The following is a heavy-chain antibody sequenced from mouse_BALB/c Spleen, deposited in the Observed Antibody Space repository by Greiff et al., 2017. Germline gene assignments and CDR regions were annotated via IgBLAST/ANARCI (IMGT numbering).Heavy chain of an antibody. Sequence: EVQLQQSGAELVKPGASVKLSCTASGFNIKDTYMHWVKQRPEQGLEWIGRIDPANGNTKYDPKFQGKATITADTSSNTAYLQLSSLTSEDTAVYYCASRSYDYDEEWYFDVWGAGTTVTVSS. D-gene: IGHD2-4*01. J-gene: IGHJ1*01. CDR2: IDPANGNT. CDR3: ASRSYDYDEEWYFDV. V-gene: IGHV14-3*02. CDR1: GFNIKDTY.